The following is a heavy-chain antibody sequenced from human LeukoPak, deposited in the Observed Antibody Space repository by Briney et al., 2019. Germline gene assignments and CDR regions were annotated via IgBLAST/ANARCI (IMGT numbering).Heavy chain of an antibody. CDR1: GYSISSAFY. V-gene: IGHV4-38-2*02. D-gene: IGHD3-10*01. J-gene: IGHJ5*02. Sequence: SETLSLTCTVSGYSISSAFYWGWIRLPPGKGLEWIGSIFHRGTTYYNTSLQSRVNLSMDTSKNQFSLKLSSLTTEDTAIYYCARDGYYGSGSPGWFGPWGQGTLVVVSA. CDR3: ARDGYYGSGSPGWFGP. CDR2: IFHRGTT.